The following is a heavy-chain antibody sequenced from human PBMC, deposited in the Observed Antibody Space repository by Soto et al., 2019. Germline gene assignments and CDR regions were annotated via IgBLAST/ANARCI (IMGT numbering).Heavy chain of an antibody. CDR3: AKVGGDRYYYYYGMDV. J-gene: IGHJ6*02. D-gene: IGHD3-10*01. CDR1: GFTFSSYA. Sequence: GGSLRLSCAASGFTFSSYAMSWVRQAPGKGLEWVSAISGSGGSTYYADSVKGRFTISRDNSKNTLYLQMNSLRAEDTAVYYCAKVGGDRYYYYYGMDVWGQGTTVTVSS. V-gene: IGHV3-23*01. CDR2: ISGSGGST.